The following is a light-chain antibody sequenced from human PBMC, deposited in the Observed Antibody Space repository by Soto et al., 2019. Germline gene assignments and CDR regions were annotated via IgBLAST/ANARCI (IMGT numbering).Light chain of an antibody. V-gene: IGKV1-39*01. CDR3: QQSYTTPQT. Sequence: DIQVTQSPSSLSASVGERVTITCRATQSISSFLDWYQQKPGKAPKLLIYVASSLQGGIPARFSGSGSGTDFTLTISSLQPEDFATYYCQQSYTTPQTFGQGTKVDIK. CDR2: VAS. CDR1: QSISSF. J-gene: IGKJ1*01.